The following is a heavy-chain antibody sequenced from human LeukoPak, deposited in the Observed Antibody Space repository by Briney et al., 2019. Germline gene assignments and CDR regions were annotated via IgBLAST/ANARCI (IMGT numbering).Heavy chain of an antibody. J-gene: IGHJ3*02. CDR2: IRSKANSYAT. Sequence: GGSLRLSCAASGFTFSGSAMHWVRQASGKGLEWVGRIRSKANSYATACAASVKGRFTISRDDSKNTAYLQMNSLKTEDTAVYYCTRQRYFDWLGDDAFDIWGQGTMVTVSS. CDR1: GFTFSGSA. D-gene: IGHD3-9*01. CDR3: TRQRYFDWLGDDAFDI. V-gene: IGHV3-73*01.